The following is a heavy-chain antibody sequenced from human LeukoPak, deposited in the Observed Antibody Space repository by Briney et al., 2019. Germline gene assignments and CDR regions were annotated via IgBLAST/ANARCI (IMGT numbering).Heavy chain of an antibody. CDR2: ISSSSSYI. V-gene: IGHV3-21*01. Sequence: GGSLRLSCAASGFTFSSYSMNWVRQAPGKGLEWVSSISSSSSYIYYADSVKGRFTISRDNAKNSLYLQMNSLRAEDTAVYYCARDSSYGSSWFYFDYWGQGTLVTVSS. CDR3: ARDSSYGSSWFYFDY. D-gene: IGHD6-13*01. J-gene: IGHJ4*02. CDR1: GFTFSSYS.